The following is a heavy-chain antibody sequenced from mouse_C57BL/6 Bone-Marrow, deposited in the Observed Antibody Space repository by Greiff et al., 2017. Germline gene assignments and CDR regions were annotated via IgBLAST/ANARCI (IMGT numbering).Heavy chain of an antibody. CDR3: APHYYGSSYGFAY. Sequence: EVQLQQSGPELVKPGASVKISCKASGYSFTDYYINWVKQSNGKSLEWIGVINPNCGTTSYNQKFKGKATLTVDPSSSTAYMQLNSLTSEDSAVYYCAPHYYGSSYGFAYWGQGTLVTVSA. CDR1: GYSFTDYY. CDR2: INPNCGTT. J-gene: IGHJ3*01. V-gene: IGHV1-39*01. D-gene: IGHD1-1*01.